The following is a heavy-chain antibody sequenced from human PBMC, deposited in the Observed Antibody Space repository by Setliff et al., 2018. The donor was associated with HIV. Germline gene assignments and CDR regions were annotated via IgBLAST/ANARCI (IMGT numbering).Heavy chain of an antibody. D-gene: IGHD2-21*01. J-gene: IGHJ4*02. V-gene: IGHV7-4-1*02. CDR2: INTNTGNP. CDR1: GYTFTNYA. Sequence: ASVKVSCKTSGYTFTNYALNWVRQAPGRGLEWMGWINTNTGNPAYAQGFTGRFVFSLDTSVSTAYLQISSLKAEDSAIYYCARVSDTGVDPQTHRDYWGQGTPVTVS. CDR3: ARVSDTGVDPQTHRDY.